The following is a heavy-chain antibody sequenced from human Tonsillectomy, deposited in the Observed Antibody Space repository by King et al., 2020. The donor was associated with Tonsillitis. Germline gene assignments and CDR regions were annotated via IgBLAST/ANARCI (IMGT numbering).Heavy chain of an antibody. CDR1: GFIFDDYG. D-gene: IGHD3-22*01. Sequence: QLVQSGGGLVQPGRSLRLSRAASGFIFDDYGMHWVRQATWKGLEWVSSMSWNSGDIVYADSVRGRFTISRDNAKNSLYLQMNSLRAEDTALYYCAKDSRGYDDPFDIWGRGTMVTGSS. CDR2: MSWNSGDI. V-gene: IGHV3-9*01. CDR3: AKDSRGYDDPFDI. J-gene: IGHJ3*02.